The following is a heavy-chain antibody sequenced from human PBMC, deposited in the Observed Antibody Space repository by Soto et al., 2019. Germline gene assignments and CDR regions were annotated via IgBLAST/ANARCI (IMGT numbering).Heavy chain of an antibody. CDR2: MNPKSGKT. J-gene: IGHJ5*02. Sequence: QVQLVQSGAEVKKPGASVKVSCKPSGYTFTEYDINWVRQAAGQGLEWMGWMNPKSGKTGYAPQFQGRITLTRDTSISTAHMELSSLSSEDTAVYYCARNTGATINWFDPWGQGTLVTVSS. V-gene: IGHV1-8*01. D-gene: IGHD1-26*01. CDR1: GYTFTEYD. CDR3: ARNTGATINWFDP.